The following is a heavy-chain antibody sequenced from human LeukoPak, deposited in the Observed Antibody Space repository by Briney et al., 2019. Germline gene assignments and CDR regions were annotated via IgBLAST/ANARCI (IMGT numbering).Heavy chain of an antibody. D-gene: IGHD4-17*01. V-gene: IGHV4-59*01. CDR1: GGSISSYY. J-gene: IGHJ4*02. Sequence: SETLSLTCTVSGGSISSYYWSWLRQPPGKGLEWIGYIYYSGSTNYNPSLKSRVTISVDTSKNQFSLKLSSVTAADTAVYYCARASDYGDYVQYYFDYWGQGTLVTVSS. CDR2: IYYSGST. CDR3: ARASDYGDYVQYYFDY.